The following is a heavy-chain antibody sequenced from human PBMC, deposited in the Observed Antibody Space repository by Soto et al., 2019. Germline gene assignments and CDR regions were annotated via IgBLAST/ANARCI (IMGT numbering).Heavy chain of an antibody. D-gene: IGHD6-13*01. CDR1: GFTFSSYG. V-gene: IGHV3-33*01. CDR2: IWYDGSNK. Sequence: GGSLRLSCAASGFTFSSYGMHWVRQAPGKGLEWVAVIWYDGSNKYYADSVKGRFTISRDNSKNTLYLQMNSLRAEDTAVYYCARDIRRYSSSPRPFDYWGQGTLVTVSS. J-gene: IGHJ4*02. CDR3: ARDIRRYSSSPRPFDY.